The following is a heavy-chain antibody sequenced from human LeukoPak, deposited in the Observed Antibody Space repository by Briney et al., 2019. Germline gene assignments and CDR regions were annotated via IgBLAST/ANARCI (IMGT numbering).Heavy chain of an antibody. CDR1: GGTFSSYA. CDR3: ARSWDAAMVSYFDY. D-gene: IGHD5-18*01. Sequence: SVKVSCKASGGTFSSYAISWVRQAPGQGLEWMGGIIPIFGTANYAQKFQGRVTITADESTSTAYMELSSLRSEDTAVYYCARSWDAAMVSYFDYWGQGTLVTVSS. CDR2: IIPIFGTA. J-gene: IGHJ4*02. V-gene: IGHV1-69*13.